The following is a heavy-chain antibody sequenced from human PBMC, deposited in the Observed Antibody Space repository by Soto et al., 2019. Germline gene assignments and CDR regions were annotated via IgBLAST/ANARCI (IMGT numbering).Heavy chain of an antibody. J-gene: IGHJ3*02. D-gene: IGHD3-9*01. CDR1: GFTLSSYA. V-gene: IGHV3-30-3*01. Sequence: GGSLRLSCAASGFTLSSYAMHWVRQAPGKGLEWVAVISYDGSNKYYADSVKGRFTISRDNSKNTLYLQMNSLRAEDTAVYYCARDGYYDILTGYPLSDDAFDIWGQGXMVTV. CDR3: ARDGYYDILTGYPLSDDAFDI. CDR2: ISYDGSNK.